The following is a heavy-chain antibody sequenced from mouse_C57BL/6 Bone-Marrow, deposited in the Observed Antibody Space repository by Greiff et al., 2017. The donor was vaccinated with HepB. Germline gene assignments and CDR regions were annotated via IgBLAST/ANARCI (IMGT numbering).Heavy chain of an antibody. CDR2: IYPGDGDT. V-gene: IGHV1-82*01. CDR3: LSGYVNY. Sequence: QVQLQQSGPELVKPGASVKISCKASGYAFSSSWMNWVKQRPGKGLEWIGRIYPGDGDTNYNGKFKGKATLTADKSSSTAYMQLSSLTSEDSAVYFCLSGYVNYWGQGTTLTVSS. J-gene: IGHJ2*01. D-gene: IGHD3-2*02. CDR1: GYAFSSSW.